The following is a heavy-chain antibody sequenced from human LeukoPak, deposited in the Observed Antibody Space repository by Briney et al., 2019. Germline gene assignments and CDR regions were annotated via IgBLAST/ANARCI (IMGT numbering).Heavy chain of an antibody. V-gene: IGHV1-46*01. Sequence: ASVTVSCTASGYTFTSYYMHWVRQAPGQGLEWMGIINPSGGSTSYAQKFQGRVTMTRDTSTSTVYMELSSLRSEDTAVYYCARDRSSGWSHFDYWGQGTLVTVSS. D-gene: IGHD6-19*01. J-gene: IGHJ4*02. CDR3: ARDRSSGWSHFDY. CDR1: GYTFTSYY. CDR2: INPSGGST.